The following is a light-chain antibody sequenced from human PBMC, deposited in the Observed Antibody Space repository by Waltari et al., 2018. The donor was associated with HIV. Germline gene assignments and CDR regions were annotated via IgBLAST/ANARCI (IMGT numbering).Light chain of an antibody. CDR3: SSYGGSANLL. Sequence: QSALTQPPSASGSPGQSVTISCTGTSSDIGGYTYVSWYQQYPGKAPKLMIYEVSKRPPGVPDRFPGSKSANTASLTVSGLQAEDEADYYCSSYGGSANLLFGGGTKLTVL. CDR1: SSDIGGYTY. CDR2: EVS. J-gene: IGLJ2*01. V-gene: IGLV2-8*01.